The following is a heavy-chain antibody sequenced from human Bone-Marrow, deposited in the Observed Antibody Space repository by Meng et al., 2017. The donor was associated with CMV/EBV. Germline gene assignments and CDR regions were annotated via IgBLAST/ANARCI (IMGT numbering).Heavy chain of an antibody. J-gene: IGHJ6*02. Sequence: GGSLRLSCAASGFTFSNAWMSWVRQAPGKGLEWVGRIKSKTDGGTTDYAAPVKGRFTISRDDSKNTLYLQMNSLKTEDTAVYYCTTAVGGGNSYYYYGIDVWGQGTTVTVSS. V-gene: IGHV3-15*01. CDR3: TTAVGGGNSYYYYGIDV. CDR1: GFTFSNAW. CDR2: IKSKTDGGTT. D-gene: IGHD4-23*01.